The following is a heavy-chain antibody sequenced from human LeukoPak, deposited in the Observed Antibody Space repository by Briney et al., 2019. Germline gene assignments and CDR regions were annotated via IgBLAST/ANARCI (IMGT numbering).Heavy chain of an antibody. J-gene: IGHJ3*02. CDR2: IFYRGGT. CDR3: AKSNGYGLVDI. D-gene: IGHD3-10*01. CDR1: GFIFSNYA. V-gene: IGHV4-59*12. Sequence: PGGSLRLSCAASGFIFSNYAMSWVRQPPGKGLEWIGNIFYRGGTYYSPSLKSRVTISLDTSRNQFSLNLNSVTAADTAVYYCAKSNGYGLVDIWGQGTMVTVSS.